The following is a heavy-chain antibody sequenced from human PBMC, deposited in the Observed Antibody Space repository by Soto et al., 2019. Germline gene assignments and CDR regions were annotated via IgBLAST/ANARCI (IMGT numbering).Heavy chain of an antibody. CDR1: GGTFSSYT. D-gene: IGHD3-22*01. Sequence: QVQLVQSGAEVKKPGSSVKVSCKASGGTFSSYTISWVRQAPGQGLEWMGRIIPILGIANYAQKFQGRVTITGDKSTSTAYMELSSLRSEDTAVYYCARNPYYYDSSGYPYYFDYWGQGTLVTVSS. V-gene: IGHV1-69*02. CDR3: ARNPYYYDSSGYPYYFDY. J-gene: IGHJ4*02. CDR2: IIPILGIA.